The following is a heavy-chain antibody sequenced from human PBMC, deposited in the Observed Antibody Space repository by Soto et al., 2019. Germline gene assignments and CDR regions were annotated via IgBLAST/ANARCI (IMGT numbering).Heavy chain of an antibody. CDR2: IIPIFGTA. D-gene: IGHD2-15*01. J-gene: IGHJ3*02. V-gene: IGHV1-69*13. CDR3: ARDPRCASCLDAFDI. CDR1: GGTFSSYA. Sequence: SVKVSCKASGGTFSSYAISWVRQAPGQGLEWMGGIIPIFGTANYAQKFQGRVTITADESTCTAYMELSSLRSEDTAVYYCARDPRCASCLDAFDIWGQGTMVTVSS.